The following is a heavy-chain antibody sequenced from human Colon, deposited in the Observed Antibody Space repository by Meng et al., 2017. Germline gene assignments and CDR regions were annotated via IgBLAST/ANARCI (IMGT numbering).Heavy chain of an antibody. V-gene: IGHV6-1*01. CDR3: TTWYGEY. CDR1: GDSVSSNRAL. D-gene: IGHD3-10*01. J-gene: IGHJ4*02. CDR2: TYYRSEWQN. Sequence: QLQLQQSRPGLVKPSQTLSPTCAISGDSVSSNRALWHWVRQSPSRGLEWLGQTYYRSEWQNHYGVSVKSRITINADTSRNHFSLHLNSVTPEDTAVYYCTTWYGEYWGQGTLVTVSS.